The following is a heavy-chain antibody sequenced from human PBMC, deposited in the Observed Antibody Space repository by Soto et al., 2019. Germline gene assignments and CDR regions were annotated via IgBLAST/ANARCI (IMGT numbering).Heavy chain of an antibody. CDR2: ISYDGSNK. Sequence: VQLVESGGGVVQPGRSLRLSCAASGFTFSSYGMHWVRQAPGKGLEWVAVISYDGSNKYYADSVKGRFTISRDNSKNTLYLQMNSLRAEDTAVYYCAKQHNWNGIIDYWGQGTLVTVSS. V-gene: IGHV3-30*18. D-gene: IGHD1-20*01. CDR1: GFTFSSYG. J-gene: IGHJ4*02. CDR3: AKQHNWNGIIDY.